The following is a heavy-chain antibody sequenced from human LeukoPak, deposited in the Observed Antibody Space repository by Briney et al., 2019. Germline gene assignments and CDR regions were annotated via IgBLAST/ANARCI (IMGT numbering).Heavy chain of an antibody. CDR3: ARGHDYYDSSGYYNWFDP. CDR2: INAGNGNT. V-gene: IGHV1-3*01. Sequence: GASVKVSCKASGYTFTSYAMHWVRQAPGQRLEWMGWINAGNGNTKYSQKFQGRVTITRDTSASTAYMELSSLRSEDTAVYYCARGHDYYDSSGYYNWFDPWGQGTLVTVSS. CDR1: GYTFTSYA. D-gene: IGHD3-22*01. J-gene: IGHJ5*02.